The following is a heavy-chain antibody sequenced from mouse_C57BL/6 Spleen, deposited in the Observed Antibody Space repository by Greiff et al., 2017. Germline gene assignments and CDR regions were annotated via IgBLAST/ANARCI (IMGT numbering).Heavy chain of an antibody. CDR3: ARLPLYYAMDY. V-gene: IGHV1-80*01. J-gene: IGHJ4*01. Sequence: VKLVESGAELVKPGASVKISCKASGYAFSSYWMNWVKQRPGKGLEWIGQIYPGDGDTNYNGKFKGKATLTADKSSSTAYMQLSSLTSEDSAVYFCARLPLYYAMDYWGQGTSVTVSS. CDR1: GYAFSSYW. CDR2: IYPGDGDT.